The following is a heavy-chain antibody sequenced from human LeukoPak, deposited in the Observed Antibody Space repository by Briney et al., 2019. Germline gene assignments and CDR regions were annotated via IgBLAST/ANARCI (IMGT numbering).Heavy chain of an antibody. V-gene: IGHV2-5*01. Sequence: SGPTLVKPTQTLTLTCTFSGFSLSTSGVAVGWVRQPPGKALEWLALIYWNDDKRYSPSLKNRLTLIKDTSRSQVVLIMTNMDPVDTATYYCAHSPIVHCGGNCLDYWGPGTLVTVSS. CDR2: IYWNDDK. J-gene: IGHJ4*02. D-gene: IGHD2-21*02. CDR3: AHSPIVHCGGNCLDY. CDR1: GFSLSTSGVA.